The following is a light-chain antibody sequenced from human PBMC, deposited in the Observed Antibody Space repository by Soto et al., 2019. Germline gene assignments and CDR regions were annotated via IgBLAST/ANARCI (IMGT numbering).Light chain of an antibody. CDR1: RSNIGAGYD. Sequence: SVLTQPPSLSGAPGQRLTIFYTGTRSNIGAGYDVHWYQQLPGTAPKLLIYRNSNRPSGVPDRFSGSKSGTSASLAITGLQAEDEADYYCQSCDSSLSGSGVLGTGTKSPS. V-gene: IGLV1-40*01. J-gene: IGLJ1*01. CDR2: RNS. CDR3: QSCDSSLSGSGV.